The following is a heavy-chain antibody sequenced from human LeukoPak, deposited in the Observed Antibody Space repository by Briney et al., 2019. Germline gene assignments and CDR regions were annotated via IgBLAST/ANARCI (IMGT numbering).Heavy chain of an antibody. CDR2: ITSVSSTI. D-gene: IGHD1-26*01. CDR3: ARVRHKGGFDP. V-gene: IGHV3-48*04. CDR1: GFTFSSYS. J-gene: IGHJ5*02. Sequence: GGSLRLSCAASGFTFSSYSMNWVRQAPGKGLEWVSYITSVSSTIYYADSVKGRFTISRDNAKNSLYLQMNSLRAEDTAVYYCARVRHKGGFDPWGQGTLVTVSS.